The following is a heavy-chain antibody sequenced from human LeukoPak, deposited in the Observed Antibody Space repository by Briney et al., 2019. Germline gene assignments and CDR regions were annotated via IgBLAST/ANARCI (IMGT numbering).Heavy chain of an antibody. D-gene: IGHD6-13*01. V-gene: IGHV1-46*01. CDR3: ARDKGLGDPGYSSCCLDY. CDR1: GYTFTSYY. Sequence: ASVKVSCKASGYTFTSYYMHWVRQAPGQGLEWMGIINPSGGSTSYAQKFQGRVTMTRDTSTSTVYMELSSLRSEDTAVYYCARDKGLGDPGYSSCCLDYWGQGTPVTVSS. J-gene: IGHJ4*02. CDR2: INPSGGST.